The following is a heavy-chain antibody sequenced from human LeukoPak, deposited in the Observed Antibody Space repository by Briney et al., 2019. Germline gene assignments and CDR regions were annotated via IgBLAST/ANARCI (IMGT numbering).Heavy chain of an antibody. D-gene: IGHD2-2*01. V-gene: IGHV3-7*01. CDR3: ARDDCSSISCYHNWFDP. Sequence: GGTLRLSCAASGFTFSSYWMSWVRQAPGKGLEWVANIKQEGSEKYYADSVKGRFTISRDNAKNSLYLQMNSLRAEDTAVYYCARDDCSSISCYHNWFDPWGQGTLVTVSS. CDR1: GFTFSSYW. J-gene: IGHJ5*02. CDR2: IKQEGSEK.